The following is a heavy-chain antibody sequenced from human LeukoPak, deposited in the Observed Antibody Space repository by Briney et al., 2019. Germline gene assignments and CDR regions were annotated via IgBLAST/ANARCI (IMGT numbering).Heavy chain of an antibody. CDR1: GFIFSNYW. Sequence: GGSLRLSCAASGFIFSNYWMSWVRQAPGKGPEGVGDIKTDGSDKYYVGSVKGRFTISRDNDKNSLYLQMNSLRAEDTAVYYCARDSLIQYGSGSYWGFDYWGQGILVTVSS. D-gene: IGHD3-10*01. J-gene: IGHJ4*02. CDR3: ARDSLIQYGSGSYWGFDY. CDR2: IKTDGSDK. V-gene: IGHV3-7*03.